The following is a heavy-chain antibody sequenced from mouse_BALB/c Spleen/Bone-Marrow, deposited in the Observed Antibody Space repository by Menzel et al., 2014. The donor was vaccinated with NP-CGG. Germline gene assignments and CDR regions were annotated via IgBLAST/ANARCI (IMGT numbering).Heavy chain of an antibody. Sequence: QVQLQQSGPELVRPGVSVKISCKGSGYKFTDYAMHWVKQSHAKSLEWIGLISTYSGNTHYNQKFKGKATMTVDKSSSTAYMELARLTSEDSAIYYCARKFYGSAYFDFWGQGSTLTVSS. CDR3: ARKFYGSAYFDF. V-gene: IGHV1-67*01. CDR1: GYKFTDYA. D-gene: IGHD1-1*01. CDR2: ISTYSGNT. J-gene: IGHJ2*01.